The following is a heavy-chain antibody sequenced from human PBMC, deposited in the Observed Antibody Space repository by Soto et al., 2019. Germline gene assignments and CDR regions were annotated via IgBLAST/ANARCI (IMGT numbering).Heavy chain of an antibody. CDR3: ARDVGIQVWLYYAMDV. V-gene: IGHV3-30*02. D-gene: IGHD5-18*01. J-gene: IGHJ6*02. CDR1: GFTFSSYG. Sequence: PGGSLRLSCAVSGFTFSSYGMHWVRQAPGKGLEWLAFIGYDGSNKYYGKSGKGRFTISRDNSKNTLYLQMSSLRAGDTAVYYCARDVGIQVWLYYAMDVWGQGTTVTVSS. CDR2: IGYDGSNK.